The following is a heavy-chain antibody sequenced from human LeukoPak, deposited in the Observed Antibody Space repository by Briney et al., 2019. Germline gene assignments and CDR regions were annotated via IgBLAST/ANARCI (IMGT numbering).Heavy chain of an antibody. CDR2: ILYDGSYK. CDR1: GYTFSDYG. J-gene: IGHJ4*02. Sequence: PGTSLRLSCEASGYTFSDYGMHWVRQAPGKGLEWVAVILYDGSYKSYVDSVRGRFTISRDNSKDRLYPQMNSLRAEDTAIYYCAKDRYPMVRGMMIAFDFWGQGTRVTVSS. D-gene: IGHD3-10*01. CDR3: AKDRYPMVRGMMIAFDF. V-gene: IGHV3-30*18.